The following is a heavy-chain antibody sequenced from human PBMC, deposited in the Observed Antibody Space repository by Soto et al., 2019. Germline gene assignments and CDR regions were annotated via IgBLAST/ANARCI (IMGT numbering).Heavy chain of an antibody. J-gene: IGHJ5*02. V-gene: IGHV4-61*01. CDR2: IYYSGST. D-gene: IGHD6-6*01. Sequence: LTCTVSGGSVSSGSYYWSWIRQPPGKGLEWIGYIYYSGSTNYNPSLKSRVTISVDTSKNQFSLKLSSVTAADTAVYYCARAVSEYSSFSLGWSDPWGQGTLVTVSS. CDR3: ARAVSEYSSFSLGWSDP. CDR1: GGSVSSGSYY.